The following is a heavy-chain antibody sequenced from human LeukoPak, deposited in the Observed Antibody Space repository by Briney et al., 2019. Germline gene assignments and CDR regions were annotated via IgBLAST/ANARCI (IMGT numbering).Heavy chain of an antibody. D-gene: IGHD3-10*01. CDR3: ARDLITMARYFDC. V-gene: IGHV4-38-2*02. Sequence: SETLSLTCTVSGYSISSGYYWGWIRPPPGKGLEWIGSIYHSGSTYYNPSLKSRVTISVDTSKNQFSLKLSSVTAADTAVYYCARDLITMARYFDCWGQGTLVTVSS. J-gene: IGHJ4*02. CDR2: IYHSGST. CDR1: GYSISSGYY.